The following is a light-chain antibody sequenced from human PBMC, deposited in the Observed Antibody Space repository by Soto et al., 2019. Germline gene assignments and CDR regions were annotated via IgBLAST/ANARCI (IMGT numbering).Light chain of an antibody. Sequence: IVLPQSPGTLYLSPGETATLSCRASQSLTTRYLAWYQQKPGQAPRHLIDAASNRATGTPDSFSGSGSGTDFTLTISSLEPEDLAVYFCQQYASSVVYTFGEGTKLEIK. CDR3: QQYASSVVYT. CDR2: AAS. CDR1: QSLTTRY. V-gene: IGKV3-20*01. J-gene: IGKJ2*01.